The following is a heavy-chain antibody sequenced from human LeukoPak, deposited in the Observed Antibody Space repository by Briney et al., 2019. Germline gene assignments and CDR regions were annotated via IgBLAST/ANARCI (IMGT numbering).Heavy chain of an antibody. CDR1: GFTSSSYS. Sequence: PGGSLRLSCAASGFTSSSYSMNWVRQAPGKGLEWVSSISSSSSYIYYADSVKGRFTISRDNAKNSLYLQMNSLRAEDTAVYYCARVRHSDIVVVPAAPPNYYYYMDVWGKGTTVTVSS. CDR2: ISSSSSYI. CDR3: ARVRHSDIVVVPAAPPNYYYYMDV. V-gene: IGHV3-21*01. D-gene: IGHD2-2*01. J-gene: IGHJ6*03.